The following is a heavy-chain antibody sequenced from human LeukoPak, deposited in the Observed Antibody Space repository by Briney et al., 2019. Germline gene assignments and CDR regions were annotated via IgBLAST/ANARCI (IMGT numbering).Heavy chain of an antibody. D-gene: IGHD3-10*01. CDR3: ARYYYGSGSLYYYYYYGMDV. V-gene: IGHV1-8*01. J-gene: IGHJ6*02. CDR2: MNPNSGNT. Sequence: ASVKVSCKASGYTFTSYDINWVRQATGQGLEWMGWMNPNSGNTSYAQKFQGRVTMTRNTSISTAYMELSSLRSEDTAVYYCARYYYGSGSLYYYYYYGMDVWGQGTTVTVSS. CDR1: GYTFTSYD.